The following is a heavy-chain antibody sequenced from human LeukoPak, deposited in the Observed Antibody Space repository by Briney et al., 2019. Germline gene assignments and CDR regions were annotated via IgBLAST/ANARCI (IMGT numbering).Heavy chain of an antibody. CDR1: GFTFSNYA. D-gene: IGHD3-22*01. CDR2: ISGTGSST. V-gene: IGHV3-23*01. Sequence: GGSLRLSCAASGFTFSNYAMSCVRQAPGKGLEWVSSISGTGSSTYYADSVKGRFTISRDNSKNTLYLQMNSLRAEDTAVYYCAKHQSYYYDTSGYLGYWGQGTLVTVSS. CDR3: AKHQSYYYDTSGYLGY. J-gene: IGHJ4*02.